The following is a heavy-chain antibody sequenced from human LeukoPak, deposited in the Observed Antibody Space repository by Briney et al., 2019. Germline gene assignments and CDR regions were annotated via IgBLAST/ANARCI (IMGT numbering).Heavy chain of an antibody. CDR2: INHSGST. V-gene: IGHV4-34*01. Sequence: SETLSLTCAVYGGSFSGYYWSWIRQPPGKGLEWIGEINHSGSTNYNPSLKSRVTISVDTSKNQFSLKLSSVTAADTAVYYCARGSGGCDILTGYYSEDYFDYWGQGTLVTVSS. CDR1: GGSFSGYY. CDR3: ARGSGGCDILTGYYSEDYFDY. J-gene: IGHJ4*02. D-gene: IGHD3-9*01.